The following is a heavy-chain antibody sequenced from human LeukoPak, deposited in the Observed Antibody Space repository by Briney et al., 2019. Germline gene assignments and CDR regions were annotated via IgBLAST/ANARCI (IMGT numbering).Heavy chain of an antibody. CDR2: IIPIFGTA. D-gene: IGHD6-19*01. CDR3: ASVGSIAVAGYPFDY. Sequence: SVKVSCKASGGTFSSYAISWVRQAPGQGLEWMGGIIPIFGTANYAQKFQGRVTITADESTSTAYMELSSLRSEDTAVYYCASVGSIAVAGYPFDYWGQGTLDTVSS. J-gene: IGHJ4*02. V-gene: IGHV1-69*13. CDR1: GGTFSSYA.